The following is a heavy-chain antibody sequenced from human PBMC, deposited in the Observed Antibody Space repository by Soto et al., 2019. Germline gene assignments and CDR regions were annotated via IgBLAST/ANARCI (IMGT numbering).Heavy chain of an antibody. CDR3: ARADRRWLQTDAFDI. V-gene: IGHV1-69*13. CDR2: IIPIFGTA. CDR1: GGTFSSYA. Sequence: SSVKVSCKASGGTFSSYAISWVRQAPGQGLEWMGGIIPIFGTANYAQKFQGRVTITADESTSTAYMELSSLRSEDTAVYYCARADRRWLQTDAFDIWGQGTMVTVSS. J-gene: IGHJ3*02. D-gene: IGHD5-12*01.